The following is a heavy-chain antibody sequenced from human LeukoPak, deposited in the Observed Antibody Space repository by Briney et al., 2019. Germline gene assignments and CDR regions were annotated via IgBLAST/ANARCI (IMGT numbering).Heavy chain of an antibody. V-gene: IGHV3-49*04. D-gene: IGHD2-2*01. CDR1: GFTFGDYA. CDR3: TQVVPAAHTWGWFDP. J-gene: IGHJ5*02. Sequence: GGSLRLSCTASGFTFGDYAMSWVRQAPGKGLEWVGFIRSKAYGGTTEYAASVKGRFTISRDDSKSIAYLQMNSLKTEDTAVYYCTQVVPAAHTWGWFDPWGQGTLVTVSS. CDR2: IRSKAYGGTT.